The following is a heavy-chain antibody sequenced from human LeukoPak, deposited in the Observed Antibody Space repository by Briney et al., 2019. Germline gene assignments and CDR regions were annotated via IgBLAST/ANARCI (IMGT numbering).Heavy chain of an antibody. CDR3: ARESGNYGLDY. CDR2: IYSGGST. D-gene: IGHD1-26*01. J-gene: IGHJ4*02. V-gene: IGHV3-53*01. CDR1: GFTVSINY. Sequence: GGSLRLSCAASGFTVSINYMSWVRQAPGKGLEWVSVIYSGGSTYSADSVKGRFTISRDNSKNTLYLQMNSLRAEDTALYYCARESGNYGLDYWGQGTLVTVSS.